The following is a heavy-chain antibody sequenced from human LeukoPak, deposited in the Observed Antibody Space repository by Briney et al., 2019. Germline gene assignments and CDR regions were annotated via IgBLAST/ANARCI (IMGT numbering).Heavy chain of an antibody. J-gene: IGHJ4*02. V-gene: IGHV3-21*01. D-gene: IGHD4-23*01. Sequence: PGGSLRLSCAASGFTFSSYSMNWVRQAPGKGLEWVSSISSSSSYIYYADSVKGRFTISRDNAKNSLYLQMNSLRAEDTAVYYCARARGNFPYYFDYWGQGTLVTVSS. CDR3: ARARGNFPYYFDY. CDR2: ISSSSSYI. CDR1: GFTFSSYS.